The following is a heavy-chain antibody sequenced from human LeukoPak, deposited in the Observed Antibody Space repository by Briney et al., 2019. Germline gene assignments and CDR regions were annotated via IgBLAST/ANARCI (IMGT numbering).Heavy chain of an antibody. CDR1: GGSISSSGYY. CDR3: ARGGGGYSYYFDY. V-gene: IGHV4-39*07. Sequence: PSETLSLTCTVSGGSISSSGYYWSWIRQPPGKGLEWIGSIYHSGSTYYNPSLKSRVTISVDTSKNQFSLKLSSVTAADTAVYYCARGGGGYSYYFDYWGQGTLVTVSS. D-gene: IGHD3-22*01. CDR2: IYHSGST. J-gene: IGHJ4*02.